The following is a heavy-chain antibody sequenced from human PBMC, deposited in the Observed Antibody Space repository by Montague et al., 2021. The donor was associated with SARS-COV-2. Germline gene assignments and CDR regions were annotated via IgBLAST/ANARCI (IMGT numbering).Heavy chain of an antibody. D-gene: IGHD2-15*01. Sequence: SETLSLTCTVSGGSISSSTYYWGWIRQPPGKGLEWIGSIYYSGTTYYNPSLKSRVTISVDTSKNQFSLKLSSVTAADTAVYYCARQGGYCSGGSCYGPFDYWSQGTLVTVSS. V-gene: IGHV4-39*01. J-gene: IGHJ4*02. CDR1: GGSISSSTYY. CDR3: ARQGGYCSGGSCYGPFDY. CDR2: IYYSGTT.